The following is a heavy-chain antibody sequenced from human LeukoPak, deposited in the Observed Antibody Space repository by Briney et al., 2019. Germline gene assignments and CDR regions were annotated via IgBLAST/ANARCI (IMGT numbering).Heavy chain of an antibody. D-gene: IGHD3-10*01. V-gene: IGHV3-30*03. CDR1: GFTFSSYG. CDR2: ISYDGSNK. CDR3: ARVPIWFGEFPLFGAFDI. Sequence: GGSLRLSCAASGFTFSSYGMHWVRQAPGKGLEWVAVISYDGSNKYYADSVKGRFTISRDNSKNTLYLQMNSLRAEDAAVYYCARVPIWFGEFPLFGAFDIWGQGTMVTVSS. J-gene: IGHJ3*02.